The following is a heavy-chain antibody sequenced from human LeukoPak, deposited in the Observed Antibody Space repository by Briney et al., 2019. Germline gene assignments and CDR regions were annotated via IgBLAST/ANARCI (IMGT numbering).Heavy chain of an antibody. V-gene: IGHV4-34*01. CDR3: ARAAIVVVVAATRVRFDP. CDR2: INHSGST. D-gene: IGHD2-15*01. CDR1: GGSFSGYY. J-gene: IGHJ5*02. Sequence: SETLPLTCAVYGGSFSGYYWSWIRQPPGEGLEWIGEINHSGSTNYNPSLKSRVTISVDTSKNQFSLKLSSVTAADTAVYYCARAAIVVVVAATRVRFDPWGQGTLVTVSS.